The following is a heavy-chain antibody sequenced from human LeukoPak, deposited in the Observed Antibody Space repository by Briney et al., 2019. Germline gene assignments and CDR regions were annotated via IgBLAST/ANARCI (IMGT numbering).Heavy chain of an antibody. D-gene: IGHD3-9*01. V-gene: IGHV4-39*07. CDR2: ISYSGST. CDR3: TAFGILSAQGVDY. Sequence: KPSETLSLTCTVSGGSISSSSYYWGWIRQPPGKGLEWIGSISYSGSTYYNPSLKSRVTISVDSSMTQFSLKLSSVTAADTAVYYCTAFGILSAQGVDYWGQGTLVTVSS. J-gene: IGHJ4*02. CDR1: GGSISSSSYY.